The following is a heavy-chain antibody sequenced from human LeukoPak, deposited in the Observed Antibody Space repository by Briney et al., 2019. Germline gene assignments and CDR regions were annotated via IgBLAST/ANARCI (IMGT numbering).Heavy chain of an antibody. Sequence: ASVKVSCKASGYTFTSYGISWVRQAPAQGLEWMGWISAYNGNTNYAQKLQGRVTMTTDTSTSTAYMELRSPRSDDTAVYYCARDLISRWELPNDAFDIWGQGTMVTVSS. CDR2: ISAYNGNT. CDR3: ARDLISRWELPNDAFDI. J-gene: IGHJ3*02. CDR1: GYTFTSYG. D-gene: IGHD1-26*01. V-gene: IGHV1-18*01.